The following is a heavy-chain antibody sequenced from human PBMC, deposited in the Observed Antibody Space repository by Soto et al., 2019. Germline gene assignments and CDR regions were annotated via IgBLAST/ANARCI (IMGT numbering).Heavy chain of an antibody. V-gene: IGHV3-33*01. CDR2: IWYDGRNK. Sequence: QVQLVESGGGVVQPGRSLRLSCAASGFTFSTYAMHWVRQAPAKGLEWVAVIWYDGRNKYYADSVKGRFTISRDNSKNTLYLQMNSLRAEDTAVYYCARGGYTTPTIPSSDPWGQGTLVTVSS. J-gene: IGHJ5*02. CDR1: GFTFSTYA. D-gene: IGHD1-1*01. CDR3: ARGGYTTPTIPSSDP.